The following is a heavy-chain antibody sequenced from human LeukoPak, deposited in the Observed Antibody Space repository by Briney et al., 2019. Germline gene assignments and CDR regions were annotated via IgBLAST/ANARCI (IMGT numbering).Heavy chain of an antibody. Sequence: SETLSLTCTVSGGSISSSSYYWGWIRQPPGKGLEWIGSIYYSGSTYYNPSLKSRVTISVDTSKNQFSLKLRSVTAADTAVYYCAKTYRYYYYYMDVWGKGTTVTISS. CDR2: IYYSGST. D-gene: IGHD2-21*01. J-gene: IGHJ6*03. CDR3: AKTYRYYYYYMDV. CDR1: GGSISSSSYY. V-gene: IGHV4-39*01.